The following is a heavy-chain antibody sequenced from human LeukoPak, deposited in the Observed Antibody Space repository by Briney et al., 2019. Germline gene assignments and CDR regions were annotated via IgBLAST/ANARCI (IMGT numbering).Heavy chain of an antibody. CDR2: ISYDGSNK. Sequence: GGSLRLSCAASGFTFSSYAMHWVRQAPGKGLEWVAVISYDGSNKYYADSVKGRFTISRDNSKNTLYLQMNSLRAEDTAVYYCAREGSSSWYGVTFDYWGQGTLVTVSS. V-gene: IGHV3-30*04. CDR1: GFTFSSYA. J-gene: IGHJ4*02. CDR3: AREGSSSWYGVTFDY. D-gene: IGHD6-13*01.